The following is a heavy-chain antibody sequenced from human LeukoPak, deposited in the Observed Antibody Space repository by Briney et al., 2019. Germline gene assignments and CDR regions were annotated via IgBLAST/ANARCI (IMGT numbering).Heavy chain of an antibody. CDR1: GFTFNVYS. D-gene: IGHD2-21*02. CDR2: ISGTGSTI. CDR3: ARDRGTASLDF. V-gene: IGHV3-48*04. Sequence: GGSLRLSCAASGFTFNVYSIDWVRQAPGKGLEWLSYISGTGSTIYYAASVKGRFTISRDNAKSSLYLQMNGLRVEDTAVYYCARDRGTASLDFWGQGTLVTVSS. J-gene: IGHJ4*02.